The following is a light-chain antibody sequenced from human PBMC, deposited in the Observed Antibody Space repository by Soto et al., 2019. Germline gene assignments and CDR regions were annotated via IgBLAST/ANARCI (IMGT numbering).Light chain of an antibody. CDR3: QQYYTYPVT. Sequence: DIQMTHSPSTLSAYLRDRVTITCRASQSIGSWLAGYQQKLGIAPNPLIYKASTLESGVPSRFSGSGSGTELTLTISSLQPDDFAPYHCQQYYTYPVTFGQGTKVDI. CDR2: KAS. CDR1: QSIGSW. J-gene: IGKJ1*01. V-gene: IGKV1-5*03.